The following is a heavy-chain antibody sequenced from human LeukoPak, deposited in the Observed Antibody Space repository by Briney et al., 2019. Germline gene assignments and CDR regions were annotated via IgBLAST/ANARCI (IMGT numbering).Heavy chain of an antibody. V-gene: IGHV4-30-2*01. CDR2: IYHSGST. Sequence: SETLSLTCTVSGGSISSGGYYWSWIRQPPGKGLEWIGYIYHSGSTYYNPSLKSRVTISVDRSKNQFSLKLSSVTAADTAVYYCARSNIAADDAFDIWGQGTMVTVSS. D-gene: IGHD6-25*01. CDR1: GGSISSGGYY. J-gene: IGHJ3*02. CDR3: ARSNIAADDAFDI.